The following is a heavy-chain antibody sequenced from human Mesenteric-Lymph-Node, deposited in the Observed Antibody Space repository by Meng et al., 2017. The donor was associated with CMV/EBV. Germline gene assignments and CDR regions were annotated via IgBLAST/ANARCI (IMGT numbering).Heavy chain of an antibody. CDR2: ISSSSTI. CDR3: ARGGYCSSTSCYQGDPRYYYGMDV. CDR1: GFTFSDYY. D-gene: IGHD2-2*01. J-gene: IGHJ6*02. V-gene: IGHV3-69-1*02. Sequence: GGSLRLSCAASGFTFSDYYMNWVRQAPVQGLEWVSFISSSSTIYFADSVKGRFTISRDNAKNSLYLLMNSLRAEDTAVYYCARGGYCSSTSCYQGDPRYYYGMDVWGQGTTVTVSS.